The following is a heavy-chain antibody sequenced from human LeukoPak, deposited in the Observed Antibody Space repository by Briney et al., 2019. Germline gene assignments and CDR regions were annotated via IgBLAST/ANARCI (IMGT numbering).Heavy chain of an antibody. CDR3: ARHISFGSGYYSSFDY. CDR1: GGSFSGYY. Sequence: PSETLSLTCAVYGGSFSGYYWSWIRQPPGKGLEWIGEINHSGSTNYNPSLKSRVTISVDTSKNQFSLKVRSVTAADTAVYYCARHISFGSGYYSSFDYWGQGTLATVSS. CDR2: INHSGST. V-gene: IGHV4-34*01. D-gene: IGHD3-22*01. J-gene: IGHJ4*02.